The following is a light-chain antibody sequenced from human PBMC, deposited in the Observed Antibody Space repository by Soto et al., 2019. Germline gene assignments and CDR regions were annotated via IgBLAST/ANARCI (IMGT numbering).Light chain of an antibody. CDR2: GAS. CDR3: QQYGNSPFG. V-gene: IGKV3-20*01. J-gene: IGKJ4*01. Sequence: EIVLTQSPGTLSLSPGERATLSCRASQRVSSIYLAWYQQKPGQAPRLLIYGASSRATGVPDRFSGSGSGTDFTLTISRLEPEDFAVYYCQQYGNSPFGFGGGTKVEIK. CDR1: QRVSSIY.